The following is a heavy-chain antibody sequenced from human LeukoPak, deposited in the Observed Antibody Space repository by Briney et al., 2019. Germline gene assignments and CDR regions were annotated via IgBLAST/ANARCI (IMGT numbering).Heavy chain of an antibody. CDR2: ISWNSGSI. CDR3: VTARSALQLEGCFDY. CDR1: GFTFDDYA. V-gene: IGHV3-9*01. J-gene: IGHJ4*02. Sequence: GRSLRLSCAASGFTFDDYAMHWVRQAPGKGLEWVSGISWNSGSIGYADSVKGRFTISRDNAKNSLYLQMNSLRAEDTALYYCVTARSALQLEGCFDYWGQGTLVTVSS. D-gene: IGHD1-7*01.